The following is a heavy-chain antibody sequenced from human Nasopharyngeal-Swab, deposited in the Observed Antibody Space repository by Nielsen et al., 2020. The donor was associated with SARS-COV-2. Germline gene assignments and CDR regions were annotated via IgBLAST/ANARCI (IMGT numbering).Heavy chain of an antibody. Sequence: GESLKISCAASGFTFRRSGMDWVRQAPGKGLEWVAVISYDGSNEYYGDSVKGRFTISRDNSKNTLYLQMNSLRVDDTAVYYCAKDVHGDYGGIDYWGQGILVTVSS. CDR3: AKDVHGDYGGIDY. J-gene: IGHJ4*02. V-gene: IGHV3-30*18. CDR1: GFTFRRSG. D-gene: IGHD4-17*01. CDR2: ISYDGSNE.